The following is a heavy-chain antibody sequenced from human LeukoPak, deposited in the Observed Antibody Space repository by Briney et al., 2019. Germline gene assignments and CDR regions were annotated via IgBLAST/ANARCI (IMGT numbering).Heavy chain of an antibody. J-gene: IGHJ4*02. D-gene: IGHD2-2*01. CDR2: IKQGGSEK. V-gene: IGHV3-7*04. CDR3: ARAVVPAAPFDY. Sequence: GGSLRLSCAASGFTFTNYWMTWVRQAPGKGLEWVANIKQGGSEKYYVDSVKGRFTISRDDAKNSLYLQMNSLRAEDMAVYYCARAVVPAAPFDYWGQGTLVTVSS. CDR1: GFTFTNYW.